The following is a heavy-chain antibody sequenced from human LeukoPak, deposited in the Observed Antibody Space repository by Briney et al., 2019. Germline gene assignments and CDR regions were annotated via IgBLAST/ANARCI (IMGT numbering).Heavy chain of an antibody. V-gene: IGHV1-69*13. CDR2: IIPIFCTA. J-gene: IGHJ6*02. CDR1: GGTFISYA. Sequence: SVTVSFMSSGGTFISYAIRWVRQAPGQGREWMGGIIPIFCTANYPQKLQGRVPITGDECTGTAYMELSSLRSEDTAVYYCARAGLTNCSGGSCYSRRIGYYGMDVWGQGTTVTVSS. D-gene: IGHD2-15*01. CDR3: ARAGLTNCSGGSCYSRRIGYYGMDV.